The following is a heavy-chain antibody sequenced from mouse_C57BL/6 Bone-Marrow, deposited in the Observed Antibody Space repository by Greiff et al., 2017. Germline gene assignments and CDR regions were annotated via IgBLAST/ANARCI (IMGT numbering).Heavy chain of an antibody. CDR1: GYTFTSYW. D-gene: IGHD4-1*01. J-gene: IGHJ3*01. CDR3: AKLGRFAY. Sequence: QVQLQQPGAELVKPGASVKLSCKASGYTFTSYWMQWVKQRPGQGLEWIGEIDTSDSYTNYNPNFKGKATLTVDTSSSTAYMQLSSLTSEDSAVYYCAKLGRFAYWGQGTLVTVSA. V-gene: IGHV1-50*01. CDR2: IDTSDSYT.